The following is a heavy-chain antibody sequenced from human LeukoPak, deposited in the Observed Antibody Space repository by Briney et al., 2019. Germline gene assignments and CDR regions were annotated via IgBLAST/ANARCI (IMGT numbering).Heavy chain of an antibody. D-gene: IGHD1-14*01. J-gene: IGHJ6*03. V-gene: IGHV4-38-2*01. CDR1: GYSISSGYY. CDR2: IYQTGSI. Sequence: SETLSLTCAVSGYSISSGYYWGWLRQPPGKGLEWIGSIYQTGSIHYNPSLKGRVTISIDTSKNQFSLKLSSVTAADTAVYFCARHRLDHDYYYYMDVWGKGTTVTVSS. CDR3: ARHRLDHDYYYYMDV.